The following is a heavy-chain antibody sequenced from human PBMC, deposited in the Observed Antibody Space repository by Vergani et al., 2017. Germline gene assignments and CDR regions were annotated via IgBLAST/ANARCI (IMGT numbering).Heavy chain of an antibody. CDR1: GYPFTHYA. Sequence: QVQLVQSGSELKKPGTSVKLSCKASGYPFTHYALNWVRQAPGQGLEWMGWINTNSGNPTYAQGFTGRYVISLDTSVSTSCLQISSLKAGATGVYYCARDLSPRIVVVPATRRDGDLDGLQHWGQGTLLTVSS. CDR3: ARDLSPRIVVVPATRRDGDLDGLQH. D-gene: IGHD2-15*01. V-gene: IGHV7-4-1*02. J-gene: IGHJ1*01. CDR2: INTNSGNP.